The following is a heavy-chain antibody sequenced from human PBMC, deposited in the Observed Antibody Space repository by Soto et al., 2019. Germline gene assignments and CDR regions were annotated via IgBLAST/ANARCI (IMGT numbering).Heavy chain of an antibody. CDR3: AKEEEGDGLRYFDWLLSTFDFDY. Sequence: GGSLRLSCAASGFTFSSYGMRWVRQAPGKGLEWVAVISYDGSNKYYADSVKGRFTISRDNSKNTLYLQMNSLRAEDTAVYYCAKEEEGDGLRYFDWLLSTFDFDYWGQGTLVTVSS. CDR2: ISYDGSNK. V-gene: IGHV3-30*18. D-gene: IGHD3-9*01. J-gene: IGHJ4*02. CDR1: GFTFSSYG.